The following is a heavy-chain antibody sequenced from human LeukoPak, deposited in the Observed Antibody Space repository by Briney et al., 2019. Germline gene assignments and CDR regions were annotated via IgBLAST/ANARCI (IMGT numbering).Heavy chain of an antibody. D-gene: IGHD5-12*01. V-gene: IGHV3-23*01. Sequence: GRSLRPSCAASGFTFSSYAMSWVRQAPGKGLEWVSAISGSGGSTYYADSVKGRFTISRDNSKNTLYLQMNSLRAEDTAVYYCAKEGRGHSGYDYKDYWGQGTLVTVSS. CDR3: AKEGRGHSGYDYKDY. J-gene: IGHJ4*02. CDR1: GFTFSSYA. CDR2: ISGSGGST.